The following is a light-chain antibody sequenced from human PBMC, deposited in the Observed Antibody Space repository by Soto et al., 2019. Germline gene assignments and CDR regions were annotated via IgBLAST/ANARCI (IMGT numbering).Light chain of an antibody. V-gene: IGLV2-8*01. CDR1: SRDVGGYNY. CDR3: SSYAAGNRVL. CDR2: EVS. J-gene: IGLJ2*01. Sequence: QSALTQPPSASGSLGQSVTISCTGTSRDVGGYNYVSWYQQHPGNAPKLLIFEVSKWPSGVPDRFSGSKSGNTASLTVSGLQADDEADFYCSSYAAGNRVLFGGGTKLTVL.